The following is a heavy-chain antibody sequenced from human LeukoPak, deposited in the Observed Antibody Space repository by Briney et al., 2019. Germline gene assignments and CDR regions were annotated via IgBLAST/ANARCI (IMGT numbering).Heavy chain of an antibody. J-gene: IGHJ3*02. V-gene: IGHV4-4*02. Sequence: KPSETLSLTCAVSGGSISSSNWWSWVRQPPGKGLEWIGEIYHSGSTNYNPSLKSRVTISVDKSKNQFSLKLSSVTAADTAVYYCARDRIAAAGTRAFDIWGQGTMVTVSS. D-gene: IGHD6-13*01. CDR2: IYHSGST. CDR1: GGSISSSNW. CDR3: ARDRIAAAGTRAFDI.